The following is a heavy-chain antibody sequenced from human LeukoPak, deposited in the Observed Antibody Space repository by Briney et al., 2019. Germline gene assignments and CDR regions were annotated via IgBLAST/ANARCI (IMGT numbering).Heavy chain of an antibody. CDR2: IYYSGST. CDR1: GGSISSYY. J-gene: IGHJ6*02. Sequence: SETLSLTCTVSGGSISSYYWSWIRQPPGKGLEWIGYIYYSGSTNYNPSLKSRVTMSVDTSKNQFSLKLSSVTAADTAMYYCARHGDGTYGSGSYEVDYYYYYGMDVWGQGTTVTVSS. V-gene: IGHV4-59*08. D-gene: IGHD3-10*01. CDR3: ARHGDGTYGSGSYEVDYYYYYGMDV.